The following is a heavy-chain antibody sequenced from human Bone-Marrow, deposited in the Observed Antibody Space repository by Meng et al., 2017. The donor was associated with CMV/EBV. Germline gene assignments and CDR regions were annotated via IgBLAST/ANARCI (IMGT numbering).Heavy chain of an antibody. CDR2: INPSGGST. CDR1: GYTFTSYY. D-gene: IGHD3-3*01. J-gene: IGHJ6*02. Sequence: ASVKVSCKASGYTFTSYYMHWVRQAPGQGLEWMGIINPSGGSTSYAQKFQGRVTMTRDTSTSTVYMELSSLRSEDTAVYYCARVIDYDFWSGSYYYYGMDVWGQGTTVTFSS. V-gene: IGHV1-46*01. CDR3: ARVIDYDFWSGSYYYYGMDV.